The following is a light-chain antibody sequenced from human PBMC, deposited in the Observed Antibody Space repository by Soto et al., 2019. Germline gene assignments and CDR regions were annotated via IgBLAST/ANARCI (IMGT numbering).Light chain of an antibody. V-gene: IGLV2-14*03. CDR1: SGYVGASNF. CDR2: DVR. Sequence: QSALTQPASVSGSPGQSITISCTGTSGYVGASNFVSWYQHHPGKAPKLIIYDVRNRPSGTSYRFSASRSGNTASLTISGLQAEDEAYYYCASHPTTNTHVVFGGGTKLTVL. J-gene: IGLJ2*01. CDR3: ASHPTTNTHVV.